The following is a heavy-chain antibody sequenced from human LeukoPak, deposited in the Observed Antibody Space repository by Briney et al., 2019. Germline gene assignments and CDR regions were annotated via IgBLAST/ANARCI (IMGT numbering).Heavy chain of an antibody. Sequence: PGRSLRLSCAASGFTFSTYGMGWVRQAPGKGLEWVSTLSDSGVNTHYADSVKGRFTISRDNSKSTLYLQMDSLRVEDTAVYYCAKDGGGNSLFDSWGQGTLVSVSS. CDR1: GFTFSTYG. J-gene: IGHJ4*02. CDR3: AKDGGGNSLFDS. CDR2: LSDSGVNT. D-gene: IGHD2/OR15-2a*01. V-gene: IGHV3-23*01.